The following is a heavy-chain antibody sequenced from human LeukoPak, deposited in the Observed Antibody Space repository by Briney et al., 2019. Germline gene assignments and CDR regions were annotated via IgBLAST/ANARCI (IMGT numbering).Heavy chain of an antibody. CDR2: ISSSSGYT. J-gene: IGHJ4*02. CDR3: ASPAAGTNSDF. CDR1: GFTFSDYY. V-gene: IGHV3-11*03. D-gene: IGHD6-13*01. Sequence: GGSLRLSCAASGFTFSDYYMGWIRQAPGKRLDWISYISSSSGYTNYADSVKGRFTISRDNAKNSLYLQMNSLRAENTAVYYCASPAAGTNSDFWGQGTLVTVSS.